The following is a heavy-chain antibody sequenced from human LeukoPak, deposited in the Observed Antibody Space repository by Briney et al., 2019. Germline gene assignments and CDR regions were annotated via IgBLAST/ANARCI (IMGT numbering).Heavy chain of an antibody. Sequence: GGSLRLSCAASGFIFSHYGMHWVRQAPGKGLKWVAFIRFDGSKTYYADSVKGRFTISRDNSKNTLFLQLNSLRTEDTAVYHCAILVVVPAVTFEDAFDVWGQGTMVTVSS. V-gene: IGHV3-30*02. J-gene: IGHJ3*01. D-gene: IGHD2-2*01. CDR2: IRFDGSKT. CDR1: GFIFSHYG. CDR3: AILVVVPAVTFEDAFDV.